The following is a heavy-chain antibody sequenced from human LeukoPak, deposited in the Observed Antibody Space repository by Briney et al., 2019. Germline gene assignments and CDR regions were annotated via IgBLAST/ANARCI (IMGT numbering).Heavy chain of an antibody. CDR3: ARDIGDGYETAFDY. CDR1: GGTFSSYA. V-gene: IGHV1-69*13. J-gene: IGHJ4*02. Sequence: SVTVSCKASGGTFSSYAISWVRQAPGQGLEWMGGIIPIFGTANYAQKFQGRVTITADESTSTAYMELSSLRSEDTAVYYCARDIGDGYETAFDYWGQGTLVTVSS. D-gene: IGHD5-24*01. CDR2: IIPIFGTA.